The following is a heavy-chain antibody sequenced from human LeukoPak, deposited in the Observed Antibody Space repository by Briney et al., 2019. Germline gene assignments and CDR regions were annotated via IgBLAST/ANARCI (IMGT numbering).Heavy chain of an antibody. V-gene: IGHV3-7*01. J-gene: IGHJ3*02. Sequence: GGSLRLSCAASGFTFSSYWMSWVRQAPGKGLEWVANIKQDGTEKYYVDSVKGRLTISRDNAKNSLYLQMNSLRAEDTAVYYCARDHCSGGSCYSLADAFDIWGQGTLVTVSP. CDR3: ARDHCSGGSCYSLADAFDI. CDR1: GFTFSSYW. CDR2: IKQDGTEK. D-gene: IGHD2-15*01.